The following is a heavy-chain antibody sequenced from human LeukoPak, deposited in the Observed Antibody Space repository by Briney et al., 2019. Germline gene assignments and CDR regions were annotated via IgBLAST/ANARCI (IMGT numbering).Heavy chain of an antibody. CDR2: IIAILDTA. CDR3: VRSGYDYDWFDP. J-gene: IGHJ5*02. D-gene: IGHD5-12*01. CDR1: GGSFSDYS. Sequence: SVKVSCKASGGSFSDYSISWVRQAPGQGLEWMGRIIAILDTAHYAQKFQGRFTIAADKSTTTVYMELSSLRSDDTAVYYCVRSGYDYDWFDPWGQGTLVTVSS. V-gene: IGHV1-69*08.